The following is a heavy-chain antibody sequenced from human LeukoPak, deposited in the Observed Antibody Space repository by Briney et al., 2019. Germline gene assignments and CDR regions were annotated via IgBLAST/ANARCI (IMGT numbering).Heavy chain of an antibody. J-gene: IGHJ4*02. V-gene: IGHV1-2*02. CDR3: ARGAVAGTGSSHDY. CDR2: INPNSGGT. CDR1: GYTFTGYY. Sequence: EASVKVSCTASGYTFTGYYMHWVRRAPGQGLEWMGWINPNSGGTNYAQKFQGRVTMTRDTSISTAYMELSRLRSDDTAVYYCARGAVAGTGSSHDYWGQGTLVTVSS. D-gene: IGHD6-19*01.